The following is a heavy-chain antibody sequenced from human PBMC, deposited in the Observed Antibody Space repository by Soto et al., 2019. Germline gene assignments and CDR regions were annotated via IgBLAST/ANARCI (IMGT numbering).Heavy chain of an antibody. D-gene: IGHD5-18*01. CDR2: INQDGSQT. CDR3: ARVSRSHDTEY. J-gene: IGHJ4*02. CDR1: GFTFNNYW. Sequence: EVQLAESGGGLVQPGGSLRLACKTPGFTFNNYWMSWLRQAPGKGLEWVANINQDGSQTDYVDSVKGRFTLSRDNAKTSLYLQMNSLRVEDTAVYYCARVSRSHDTEYWGQGTLVTVSS. V-gene: IGHV3-7*05.